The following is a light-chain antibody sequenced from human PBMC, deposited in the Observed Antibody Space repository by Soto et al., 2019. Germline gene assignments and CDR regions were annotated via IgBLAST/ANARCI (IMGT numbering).Light chain of an antibody. CDR2: WAS. Sequence: DIVMTQSPDSLAVSLGERATINCKSSQSVLYSSNNKNYLAWYQQKPGQPPKLLIHWASTRESVVPDRFRRSGSGTDFTLTISSLQAEDVAVYYCQQYYSIPYTFGQGTKLEIK. CDR1: QSVLYSSNNKNY. V-gene: IGKV4-1*01. CDR3: QQYYSIPYT. J-gene: IGKJ2*01.